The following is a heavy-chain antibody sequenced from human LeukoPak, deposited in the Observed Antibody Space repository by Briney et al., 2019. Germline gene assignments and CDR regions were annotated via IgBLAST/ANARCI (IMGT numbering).Heavy chain of an antibody. CDR3: ARQRGYYDSSGTIFDY. CDR2: IYYSGST. J-gene: IGHJ4*02. CDR1: GGSISSSSYY. V-gene: IGHV4-39*01. D-gene: IGHD3-22*01. Sequence: PSETLSLTCTVSGGSISSSSYYWGWIRQPPGKGLEWIGSIYYSGSTYYNPSLKSRVTISVDTSKNQFSLKLSSVTAADTAVHYCARQRGYYDSSGTIFDYWGQGTLVTVSS.